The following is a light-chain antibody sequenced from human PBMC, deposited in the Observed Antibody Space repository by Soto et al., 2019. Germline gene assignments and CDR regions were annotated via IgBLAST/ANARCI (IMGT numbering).Light chain of an antibody. CDR1: SRDIGAYNL. Sequence: QSALTQPASVSGSPGQSITISCGGTSRDIGAYNLVSWYQQPPGKAPKLLIYEVRNRPSGISYRSSGSKSGTTASLTISSLLPEDEADYYCSAYTSRSTLVFGGGTKVTVL. CDR3: SAYTSRSTLV. CDR2: EVR. J-gene: IGLJ2*01. V-gene: IGLV2-14*01.